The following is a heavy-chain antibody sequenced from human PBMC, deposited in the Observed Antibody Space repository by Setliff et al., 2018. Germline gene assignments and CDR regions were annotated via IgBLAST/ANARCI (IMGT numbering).Heavy chain of an antibody. CDR1: GGSISRGGYY. CDR2: IYYSGSTS. D-gene: IGHD5-12*01. J-gene: IGHJ4*02. V-gene: IGHV4-31*03. Sequence: SETLSLTCTVSGGSISRGGYYWSWIRQHPGKGLEWIGYIYYSGSTSYYNPSLKSRVTISVDTSKNQFSLKLTSVTAADTAVYYCARGGTFRYFDYWGQGTQVTVSS. CDR3: ARGGTFRYFDY.